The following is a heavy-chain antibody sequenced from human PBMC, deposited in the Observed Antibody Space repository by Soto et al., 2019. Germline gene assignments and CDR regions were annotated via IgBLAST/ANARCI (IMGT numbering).Heavy chain of an antibody. V-gene: IGHV3-23*01. CDR2: ISGSGGST. Sequence: GGSLRLSCAASGCTFSSYAMSGVRQAPGEGLEWVSAISGSGGSTYYADSVKGRFTISRDNSKNTLYLQMNSLRAEDTAVYYCAKRPVIEEDGTIAAFDICGQGTMVSV. CDR1: GCTFSSYA. D-gene: IGHD3-9*01. J-gene: IGHJ3*02. CDR3: AKRPVIEEDGTIAAFDI.